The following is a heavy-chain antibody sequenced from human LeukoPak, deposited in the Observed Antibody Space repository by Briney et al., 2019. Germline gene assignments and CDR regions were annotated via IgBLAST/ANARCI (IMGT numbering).Heavy chain of an antibody. V-gene: IGHV4-59*01. J-gene: IGHJ4*02. Sequence: SETLSLTCTVSGGSISSYYWSWLRQPPGKGLEWIGYIYYSGTTNYNPSLKSRVTISVDTSENQFSLKLSSVTAADTAVYYCARGVYIAAAQYGYWGQGTLVTVSS. CDR3: ARGVYIAAAQYGY. CDR1: GGSISSYY. CDR2: IYYSGTT. D-gene: IGHD6-13*01.